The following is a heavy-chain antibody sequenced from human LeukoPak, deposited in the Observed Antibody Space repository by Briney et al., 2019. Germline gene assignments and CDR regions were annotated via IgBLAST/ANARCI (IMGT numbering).Heavy chain of an antibody. J-gene: IGHJ5*02. CDR1: GGSISSYY. D-gene: IGHD3-9*01. Sequence: KPSETLSLTCTVSGGSISSYYWSWIRQPPGKGLEWIGYIYYSGSTNYNPSLKSRVTISVDTSKNQFSLELSSVTTADTAVYYCARGGYDILTGYGSFDPWGQGTLVSVSS. CDR3: ARGGYDILTGYGSFDP. V-gene: IGHV4-59*01. CDR2: IYYSGST.